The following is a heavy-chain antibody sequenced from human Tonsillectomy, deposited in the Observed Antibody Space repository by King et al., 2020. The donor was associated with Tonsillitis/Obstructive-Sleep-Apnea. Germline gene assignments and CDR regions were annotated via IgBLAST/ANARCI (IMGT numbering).Heavy chain of an antibody. D-gene: IGHD3-3*01. CDR2: INPGNGGT. CDR1: GYTFSGYY. V-gene: IGHV1-2*06. Sequence: VQLVQSGAEVKKPGASVKVSCKTSGYTFSGYYIHWVRRAPGQGHEWMGRINPGNGGTNYAQKFHGRITMTRDTSISTAYMELSSLRSDDTAVYYCARVTEVLRFLEWFSDDGFDIWGQGTMVTVSS. CDR3: ARVTEVLRFLEWFSDDGFDI. J-gene: IGHJ3*02.